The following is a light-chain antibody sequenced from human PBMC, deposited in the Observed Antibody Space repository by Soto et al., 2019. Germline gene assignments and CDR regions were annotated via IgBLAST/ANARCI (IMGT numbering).Light chain of an antibody. CDR3: QRYNNWPPWT. CDR1: ASVSVN. V-gene: IGKV3D-15*01. CDR2: VES. J-gene: IGKJ1*01. Sequence: EIVMAQSPATLSVSPGERATLSLWASASVSVNIAWYQQKPDQAPRLLIYVESTRATGIPARFSGSGSGTEITLTISSLQSEDLAVYYCQRYNNWPPWTFGQGTKVEIK.